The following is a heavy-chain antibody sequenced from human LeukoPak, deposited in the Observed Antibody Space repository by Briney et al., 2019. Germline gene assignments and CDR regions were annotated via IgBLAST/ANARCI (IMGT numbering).Heavy chain of an antibody. CDR2: TCTSGST. CDR1: GGSISSYD. CDR3: ARVSSSWYQDWYFDL. Sequence: SETLSLTCTVSGGSISSYDWSWIRQPAGKGLEWIGRTCTSGSTNYNPSLKSRVTMSVDMSKNQFSLKLSSMIAADTAVYYCARVSSSWYQDWYFDLWGRGTLVTVPS. J-gene: IGHJ2*01. D-gene: IGHD6-13*01. V-gene: IGHV4-4*07.